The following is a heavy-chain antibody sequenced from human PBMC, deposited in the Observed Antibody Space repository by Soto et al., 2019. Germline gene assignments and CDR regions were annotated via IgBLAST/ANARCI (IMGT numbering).Heavy chain of an antibody. D-gene: IGHD3-9*01. J-gene: IGHJ4*02. Sequence: GGSLSLSCAASGFTFSSYAMSWVRQAPGKGLEWVSAISGSGGSTYYADSVKGRFTISRDNSKNTLYLQMNSLRAEDTAVYYCAKGGGRLTGYLDYWGQGTLVTVSS. CDR2: ISGSGGST. V-gene: IGHV3-23*01. CDR1: GFTFSSYA. CDR3: AKGGGRLTGYLDY.